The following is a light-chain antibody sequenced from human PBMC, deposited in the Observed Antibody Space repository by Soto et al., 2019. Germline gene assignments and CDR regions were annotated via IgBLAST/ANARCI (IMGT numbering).Light chain of an antibody. V-gene: IGKV3-15*01. Sequence: EVVMTQSPATLPVSLGERATLSCRASQSVSSNVAWYQQKPGLAPRLLIHTSATRATGIPARFSGRGSGTFFTLTISGLQSEDFATYYCQQYDNWPPTTFDQGTRL. CDR1: QSVSSN. J-gene: IGKJ5*01. CDR2: TSA. CDR3: QQYDNWPPTT.